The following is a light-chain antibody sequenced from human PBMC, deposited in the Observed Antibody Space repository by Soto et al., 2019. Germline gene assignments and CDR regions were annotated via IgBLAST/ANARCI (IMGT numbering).Light chain of an antibody. J-gene: IGKJ2*01. CDR1: QSVSSN. CDR3: QQYNNWPPEYT. Sequence: EIVMTQSPATLSVSPGERAALSCRAAQSVSSNFAWYQQKSGQAPRLLIYGASTRATGIPTRFSGSGSGTEFTLTISRLQSEDFAVYYCQQYNNWPPEYTFGQGTKLEIK. V-gene: IGKV3-15*01. CDR2: GAS.